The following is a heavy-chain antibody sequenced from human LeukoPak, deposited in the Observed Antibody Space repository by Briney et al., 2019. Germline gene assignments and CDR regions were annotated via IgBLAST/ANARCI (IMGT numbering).Heavy chain of an antibody. D-gene: IGHD3-10*01. Sequence: SETLCLTCAVYGGSFSGSYRSWIRQPPGKGLEWIGEINRGGSTNYNPSLKSLVTISADTSKNQFSLKLSSVTAADTAVYYCARGDGSGSFLDYWGQGTLVTVSS. V-gene: IGHV4-34*01. CDR1: GGSFSGSY. CDR3: ARGDGSGSFLDY. J-gene: IGHJ4*02. CDR2: INRGGST.